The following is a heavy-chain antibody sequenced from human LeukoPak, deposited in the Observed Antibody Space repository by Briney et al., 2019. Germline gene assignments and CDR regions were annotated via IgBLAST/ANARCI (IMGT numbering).Heavy chain of an antibody. Sequence: SETLSLTCAVSGYSISSGYYWGWIRQPPGEGLEWIGSIYHSGSTYYNPSLKSRVTISVDTSKNQFSLKLSSVAAADTAVYYCARRLYYYDSSGYYNTFDIWGQGTMVTVSS. J-gene: IGHJ3*02. CDR1: GYSISSGYY. CDR2: IYHSGST. D-gene: IGHD3-22*01. CDR3: ARRLYYYDSSGYYNTFDI. V-gene: IGHV4-38-2*01.